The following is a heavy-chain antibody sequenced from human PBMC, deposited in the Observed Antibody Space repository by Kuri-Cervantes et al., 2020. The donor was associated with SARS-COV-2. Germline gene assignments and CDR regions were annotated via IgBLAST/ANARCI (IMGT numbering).Heavy chain of an antibody. V-gene: IGHV4-34*01. J-gene: IGHJ4*02. CDR1: GGSFSGYY. D-gene: IGHD2-2*01. CDR2: INHSGST. CDR3: ARGSSLVPAGNFDY. Sequence: GSLRLSCAVYGGSFSGYYWSWIRQPPGKGLEWIGEINHSGSTNYNPSLKSRVTISVDTSKNQFSLKLSSVTAADTAVYYCARGSSLVPAGNFDYWGQGTLVTVSS.